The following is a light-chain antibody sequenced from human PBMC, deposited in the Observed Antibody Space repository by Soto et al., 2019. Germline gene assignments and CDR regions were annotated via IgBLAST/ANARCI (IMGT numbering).Light chain of an antibody. Sequence: EIVLTQSPGTLSLSSGEGATLFCRASQSVSSAYLAWYQQKPGQAPRLLIYGASSRATGIPDRFSGSGSGTDFTLTISRLEPEDFAVYYCQQYGGSITFGQGTRLEIE. V-gene: IGKV3-20*01. CDR1: QSVSSAY. CDR2: GAS. J-gene: IGKJ5*01. CDR3: QQYGGSIT.